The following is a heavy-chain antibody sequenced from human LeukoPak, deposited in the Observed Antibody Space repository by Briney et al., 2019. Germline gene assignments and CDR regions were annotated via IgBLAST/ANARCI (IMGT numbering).Heavy chain of an antibody. CDR2: IYYSGST. V-gene: IGHV4-39*07. J-gene: IGHJ5*02. Sequence: PSETLSLTCTVSGGSISSSSYYWGWIRQPPGKGLEWIGSIYYSGSTYYNPSLKSRVTISVDTSKNQFSLKLSSVTAADTAVYYCARAPLSGSYLINWFDPWGQGALVTVSS. CDR1: GGSISSSSYY. CDR3: ARAPLSGSYLINWFDP. D-gene: IGHD1-26*01.